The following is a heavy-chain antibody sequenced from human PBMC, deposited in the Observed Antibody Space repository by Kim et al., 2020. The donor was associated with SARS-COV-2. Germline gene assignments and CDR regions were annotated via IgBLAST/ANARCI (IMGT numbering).Heavy chain of an antibody. Sequence: SETLSLTCAVYGGSFSGYYWSWIRQPPGKGLEWIGEINHSGSTNYNPSLKSRVTISVDTSKNQFSLKLSSVTAADTAVYYCARGNNMVRGVSWGYYGMDVWGQGTTVTVSS. CDR2: INHSGST. CDR1: GGSFSGYY. D-gene: IGHD3-10*01. J-gene: IGHJ6*02. CDR3: ARGNNMVRGVSWGYYGMDV. V-gene: IGHV4-34*01.